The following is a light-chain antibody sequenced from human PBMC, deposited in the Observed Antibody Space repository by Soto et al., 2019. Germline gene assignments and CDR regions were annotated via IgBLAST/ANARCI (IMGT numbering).Light chain of an antibody. V-gene: IGKV4-1*01. CDR1: QSVLYSPNNKNY. Sequence: DIVMTQSPDSLAVSLGERATINCKSSQSVLYSPNNKNYLAWYQKKPGQPPKLLFYWASNRESGVPDRFSGSGSATDFTLTISSLQAEDVATYYCHQYADTPRTFGQGTKVEIK. J-gene: IGKJ1*01. CDR2: WAS. CDR3: HQYADTPRT.